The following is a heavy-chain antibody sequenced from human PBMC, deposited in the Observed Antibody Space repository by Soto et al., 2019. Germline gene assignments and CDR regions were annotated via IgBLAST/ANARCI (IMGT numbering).Heavy chain of an antibody. V-gene: IGHV1-3*01. Sequence: ASLKVSCKASGYTFTRYAMHWVRQAPGQRLEWMGWINAGNGNTKYSQKFQGRVTITRDTSASTAYMELSSLRSEDTAVYYCARYPLASSWSFYRALGTLVPVSS. D-gene: IGHD6-13*01. CDR2: INAGNGNT. CDR3: ARYPLASSWSFY. J-gene: IGHJ1*01. CDR1: GYTFTRYA.